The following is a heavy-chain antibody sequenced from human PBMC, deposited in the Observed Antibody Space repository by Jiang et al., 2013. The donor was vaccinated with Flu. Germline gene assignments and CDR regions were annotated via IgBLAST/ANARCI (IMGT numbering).Heavy chain of an antibody. Sequence: SLTCTVSGDSISSGSDYWGWIRQPPGKGLEWIGSIHYSGSTYYNPSLKSRVTISGDTSKRQFSLELSSVTAADTAVYYCARQRDSSGYPSDYWGQGTLVTVSS. CDR3: ARQRDSSGYPSDY. D-gene: IGHD3-22*01. CDR1: GDSISSGSDY. CDR2: IHYSGST. V-gene: IGHV4-39*07. J-gene: IGHJ4*02.